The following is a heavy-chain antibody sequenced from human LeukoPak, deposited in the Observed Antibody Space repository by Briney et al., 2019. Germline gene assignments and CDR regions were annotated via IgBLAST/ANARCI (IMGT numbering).Heavy chain of an antibody. Sequence: GGSLRLSCAASGSTFSSYWMHWVRQAPGKGLVWVSHINTDGRTTTYADSVKGRFTISRDNAKNTLYLEMNSLRAEDTALYYCARASRGYSYGSAFDIWGQGTMVTVSS. CDR2: INTDGRTT. J-gene: IGHJ3*02. CDR1: GSTFSSYW. CDR3: ARASRGYSYGSAFDI. V-gene: IGHV3-74*01. D-gene: IGHD5-18*01.